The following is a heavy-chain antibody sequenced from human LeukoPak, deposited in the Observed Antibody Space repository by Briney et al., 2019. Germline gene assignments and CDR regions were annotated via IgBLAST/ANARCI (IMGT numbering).Heavy chain of an antibody. CDR2: IYYSGST. Sequence: SESLSLTCTVSGGSISSSDYYWSWIRQPPGKGLEWIGYIYYSGSTSYNPSLKSRVTISVDTSKNQFSLKLTSVTAADTAVYYCARGFDAHNAFDIWGQGTMVTVSS. CDR1: GGSISSSDYY. D-gene: IGHD3-9*01. J-gene: IGHJ3*02. CDR3: ARGFDAHNAFDI. V-gene: IGHV4-30-4*01.